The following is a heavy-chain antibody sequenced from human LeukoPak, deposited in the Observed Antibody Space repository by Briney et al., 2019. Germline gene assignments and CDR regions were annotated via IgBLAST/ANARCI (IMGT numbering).Heavy chain of an antibody. J-gene: IGHJ4*02. D-gene: IGHD5-18*01. CDR2: ISSNGGST. Sequence: GGAPRLSRAAPGFTLSSYSMHWGRPAPGEGLEYVSAISSNGGSTYYADSVKGRFTISRDNSKNTLYLQMGSLRAEDMAVYYCARGYSYGPFDYWGQGTLVTVSS. CDR3: ARGYSYGPFDY. V-gene: IGHV3-64*02. CDR1: GFTLSSYS.